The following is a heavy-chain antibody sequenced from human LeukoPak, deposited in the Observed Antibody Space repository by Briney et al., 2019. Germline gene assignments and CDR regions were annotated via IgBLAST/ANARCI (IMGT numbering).Heavy chain of an antibody. Sequence: ASVKVSCKASGYTFTSYAMHWVRQAPGQRLEWMGWINAGNGNTKYSQKFQGRVIITRDTSASTAYMELSSLRSEDTAVYYCARVRAVAAEFDYWGQGTLVTVSS. CDR2: INAGNGNT. D-gene: IGHD6-19*01. CDR1: GYTFTSYA. V-gene: IGHV1-3*01. CDR3: ARVRAVAAEFDY. J-gene: IGHJ4*02.